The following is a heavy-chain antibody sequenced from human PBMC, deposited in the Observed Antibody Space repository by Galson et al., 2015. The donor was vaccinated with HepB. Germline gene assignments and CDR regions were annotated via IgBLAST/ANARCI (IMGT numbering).Heavy chain of an antibody. Sequence: SLRLSCAASGFTVSSNYMSWVRQAPGKGLEWVSVIYSGGSTYYADSVKGRFTISRDNSKNTLYLQMNSLRAEDTAVYYCARAYPGNWIDHYFDYWGQGTLVTVSS. V-gene: IGHV3-53*01. CDR2: IYSGGST. D-gene: IGHD1-20*01. J-gene: IGHJ4*02. CDR1: GFTVSSNY. CDR3: ARAYPGNWIDHYFDY.